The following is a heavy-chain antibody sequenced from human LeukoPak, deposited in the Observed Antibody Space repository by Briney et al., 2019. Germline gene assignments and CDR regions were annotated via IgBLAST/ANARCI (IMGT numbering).Heavy chain of an antibody. CDR1: GGSFSGYY. J-gene: IGHJ4*02. CDR2: VNQSGGT. Sequence: SETLSLTCAVYGGSFSGYYWSWIRQSPGKGLEWIGEVNQSGGTNYTPSLESRVTISVDTFKNQFPLKLSSVTAADTAVYFCASGRWDLRFHYWGQGALVTVSS. V-gene: IGHV4-34*01. D-gene: IGHD1-26*01. CDR3: ASGRWDLRFHY.